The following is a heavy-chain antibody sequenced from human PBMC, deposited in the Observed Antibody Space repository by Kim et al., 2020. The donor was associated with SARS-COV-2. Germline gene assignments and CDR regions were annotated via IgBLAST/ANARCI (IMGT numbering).Heavy chain of an antibody. CDR3: AREGAIIGTIRGGYWFDP. V-gene: IGHV1-3*01. Sequence: ASVKVSCEASGYTFNNYAIHWVRQAPGQRLEWMGWIQPVNGNRKYSPKFQGRVTITRDTSATTAYMELSSLRSEDTAVYYCAREGAIIGTIRGGYWFDPWGQGTLVTVSS. CDR1: GYTFNNYA. D-gene: IGHD1-20*01. CDR2: IQPVNGNR. J-gene: IGHJ5*02.